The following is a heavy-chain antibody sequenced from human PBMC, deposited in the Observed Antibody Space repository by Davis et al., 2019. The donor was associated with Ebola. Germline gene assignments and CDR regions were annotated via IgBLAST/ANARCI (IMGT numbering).Heavy chain of an antibody. CDR3: ASGHCSSNSCYHYYYGMAV. Sequence: ASVTVSCKASGYTFTSSGLSWVRLAPEYGLEWMGWISAYHGNTNYAQKFQGRVTMTTDTSTSIVYMELRRLRSDDTAVYYCASGHCSSNSCYHYYYGMAVWGQGTTVTVSS. D-gene: IGHD2-2*01. CDR1: GYTFTSSG. J-gene: IGHJ6*02. V-gene: IGHV1-18*01. CDR2: ISAYHGNT.